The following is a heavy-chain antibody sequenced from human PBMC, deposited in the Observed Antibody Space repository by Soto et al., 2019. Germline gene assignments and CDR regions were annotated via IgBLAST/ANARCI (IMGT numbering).Heavy chain of an antibody. CDR2: IYYSGST. D-gene: IGHD1-26*01. J-gene: IGHJ5*02. CDR3: ARHLGPELFPPSYWFAP. CDR1: GGSISSSSYY. Sequence: QLQLQESGPGLVKPSETLSLPCTVSGGSISSSSYYWGWIRQPPGKGLEWFGCIYYSGSTYYNPSLKRRVPITVHKSKNQFSLKLSPVTAADTAVYHCARHLGPELFPPSYWFAPWGQGTLVTVSS. V-gene: IGHV4-39*01.